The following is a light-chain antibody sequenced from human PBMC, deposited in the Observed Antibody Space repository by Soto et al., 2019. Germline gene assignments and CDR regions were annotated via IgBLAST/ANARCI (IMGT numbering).Light chain of an antibody. J-gene: IGLJ1*01. Sequence: HSVLTXPASVSGSPGQSITISCTGTSSDVGGYNYVSWYQQHPGKAPKLMIYEVSNRPSGVSNRFSGSKSGNTASLTVSGLQAEDEADYYCSSYTSRSTLDYVFGSGTKVTVL. CDR2: EVS. CDR3: SSYTSRSTLDYV. CDR1: SSDVGGYNY. V-gene: IGLV2-14*01.